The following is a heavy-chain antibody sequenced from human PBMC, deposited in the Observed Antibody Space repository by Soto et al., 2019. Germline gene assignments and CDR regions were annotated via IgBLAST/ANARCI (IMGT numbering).Heavy chain of an antibody. CDR1: GFTFSTYG. V-gene: IGHV3-33*01. D-gene: IGHD3-10*01. J-gene: IGHJ4*02. Sequence: GGSLRLSCAASGFTFSTYGMHWVRQAPGKGLEWVAIIWYDGSNKYYADSVKGRFTISRDDSKNTLYLQMNSLKTEDTAVYYCARSGYYSGSGSYYFGRDFDSWGQGTLVTVSS. CDR2: IWYDGSNK. CDR3: ARSGYYSGSGSYYFGRDFDS.